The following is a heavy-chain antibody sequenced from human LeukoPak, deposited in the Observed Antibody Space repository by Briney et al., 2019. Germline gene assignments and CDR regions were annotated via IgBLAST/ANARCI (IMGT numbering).Heavy chain of an antibody. CDR2: FNPSGDTT. J-gene: IGHJ4*02. D-gene: IGHD3-16*02. CDR1: GYTFTSYY. V-gene: IGHV1-46*01. CDR3: ARKNYDYVWGSYRQGYFDY. Sequence: ASVKVSCKVSGYTFTSYYMHWVRQAPGQGLEWTGIFNPSGDTTRYAQKFQGRVTMTRDTSTSPVYMELSSLRSEDTAVYYCARKNYDYVWGSYRQGYFDYWGQGTLVTVSS.